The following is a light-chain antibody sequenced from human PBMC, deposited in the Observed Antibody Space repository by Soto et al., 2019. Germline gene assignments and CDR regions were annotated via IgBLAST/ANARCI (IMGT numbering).Light chain of an antibody. V-gene: IGKV1-39*01. CDR3: QQSYSTPRT. CDR1: QRISTY. Sequence: IQMTQSPSSLSASVGDRVTITCRASQRISTYLNWYQQKPGKAPKLLIYATSSLQRGVPSRFSGSGSGTDFTLTISSLQPEDFATYYCQQSYSTPRTFGQGTKLEIK. J-gene: IGKJ2*01. CDR2: ATS.